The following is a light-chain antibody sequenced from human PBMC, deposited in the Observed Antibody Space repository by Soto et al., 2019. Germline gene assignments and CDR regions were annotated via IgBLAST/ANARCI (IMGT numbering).Light chain of an antibody. V-gene: IGKV3-15*01. CDR1: QSVNSN. CDR3: QQYNFWPPLT. CDR2: DAS. Sequence: EIVMTQSPATLSVSPGERATLSCRASQSVNSNLAWYRQKPGQAPRLLISDASTRATGVPARFSGSGSGTEFTLTISSLQSDDSVIYYCQQYNFWPPLTFGGGTKVEIK. J-gene: IGKJ4*01.